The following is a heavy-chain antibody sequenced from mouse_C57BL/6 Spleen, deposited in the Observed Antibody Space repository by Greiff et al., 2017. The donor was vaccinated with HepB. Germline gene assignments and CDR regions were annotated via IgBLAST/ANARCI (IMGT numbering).Heavy chain of an antibody. Sequence: VQLQQPGAELVKPGASVKMSCKASGYTFTSYWITWVKQRPGQGLEWIGDIYPGSGSTNYNEKFKSKATLTGDTSSSTAYMQISSLTSEDAAVYYCAREEERLFTLSLTYWGQGTLVTVSA. D-gene: IGHD5-1*01. J-gene: IGHJ3*01. V-gene: IGHV1-55*01. CDR2: IYPGSGST. CDR3: AREEERLFTLSLTY. CDR1: GYTFTSYW.